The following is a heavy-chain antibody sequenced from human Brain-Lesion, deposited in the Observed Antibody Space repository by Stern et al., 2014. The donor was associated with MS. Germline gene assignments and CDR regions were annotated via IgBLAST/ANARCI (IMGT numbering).Heavy chain of an antibody. V-gene: IGHV4-61*02. CDR2: IHPSGSA. J-gene: IGHJ4*02. D-gene: IGHD5-18*01. CDR1: GGSISSGSDY. CDR3: ASGYRIFDY. Sequence: QVQLQESGPGLVKPSQTLSLTRTVSGGSISSGSDYWSWIRQPVGKGLEWIGRIHPSGSAFYTPSLKSRVTISTDTSMNQFSLELNSATAADTAIYYCASGYRIFDYWGQGILVTVSS.